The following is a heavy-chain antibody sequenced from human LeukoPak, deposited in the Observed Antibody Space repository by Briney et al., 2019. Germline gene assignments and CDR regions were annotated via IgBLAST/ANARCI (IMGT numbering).Heavy chain of an antibody. D-gene: IGHD2-2*02. J-gene: IGHJ4*02. CDR1: GFTFSSYS. Sequence: GGSLRLSCAASGFTFSSYSMNWVRQAPGKGLEWVSSISSSSSYIYYADSVKGRFTISRDNAKNSLYLQMNSLRAEDTALYYCAREEEVVPAAIFGYWGQGTLVTVSS. CDR2: ISSSSSYI. CDR3: AREEEVVPAAIFGY. V-gene: IGHV3-21*04.